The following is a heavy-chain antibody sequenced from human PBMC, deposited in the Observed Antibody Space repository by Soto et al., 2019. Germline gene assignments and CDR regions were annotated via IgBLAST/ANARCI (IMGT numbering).Heavy chain of an antibody. CDR1: GGSISSSSYY. D-gene: IGHD2-15*01. CDR3: ARGYCSGGSCYRY. J-gene: IGHJ4*02. Sequence: LSLTCAVAGGSISSSSYYLGWIRQPPGKGLEWIWSIYYSGSTYYNPSLKSRVTISVDTSKNQFSLKLSSVTAADTAVYYCARGYCSGGSCYRYWGQGSQVTVSS. V-gene: IGHV4-39*01. CDR2: IYYSGST.